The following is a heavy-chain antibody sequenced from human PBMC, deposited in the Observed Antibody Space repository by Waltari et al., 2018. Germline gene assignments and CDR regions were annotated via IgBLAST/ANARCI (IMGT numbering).Heavy chain of an antibody. CDR3: ARGQQWLVAYDAFDI. J-gene: IGHJ3*02. V-gene: IGHV3-48*03. D-gene: IGHD6-19*01. CDR2: ISSSSSTV. Sequence: EVKLVESGGGLVQPGGSLRLSCAASGFTFSRYEMNWVGQATGKGREWVAYISSSSSTVNYANSVKGRFTISSDNAKNSLYLQMNSLRAEDTAVYYCARGQQWLVAYDAFDICGQGTMVTVSS. CDR1: GFTFSRYE.